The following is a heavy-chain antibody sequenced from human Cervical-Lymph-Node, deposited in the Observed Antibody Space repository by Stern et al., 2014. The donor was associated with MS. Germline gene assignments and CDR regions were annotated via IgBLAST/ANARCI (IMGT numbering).Heavy chain of an antibody. D-gene: IGHD1-26*01. Sequence: VQLVESGAEVKKPGESLKISCKGSGYSFPSFRIAWVRQMPGKGLEWMGIIYPGDSDTTYSPSFEGQVTISADRSINTAYLQWSSLKVADTAMYYCARSLVGAKELDYWGQGTPVTVSS. CDR1: GYSFPSFR. CDR3: ARSLVGAKELDY. CDR2: IYPGDSDT. V-gene: IGHV5-51*03. J-gene: IGHJ4*02.